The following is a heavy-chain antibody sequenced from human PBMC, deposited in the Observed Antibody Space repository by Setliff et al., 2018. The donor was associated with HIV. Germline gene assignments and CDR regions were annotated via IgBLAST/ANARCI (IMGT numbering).Heavy chain of an antibody. V-gene: IGHV4-31*03. Sequence: PSETLSLTCSVSGGSILSGGYYWSWIRQHPGRGLEWIGYIYYSGSTYYNPSLKSRVTISVDTSKNQFSLKLNSVTAADTAVYYCARQSSGSPEYFQHWGQGTLVTVSS. CDR3: ARQSSGSPEYFQH. J-gene: IGHJ1*01. CDR1: GGSILSGGYY. CDR2: IYYSGST. D-gene: IGHD1-26*01.